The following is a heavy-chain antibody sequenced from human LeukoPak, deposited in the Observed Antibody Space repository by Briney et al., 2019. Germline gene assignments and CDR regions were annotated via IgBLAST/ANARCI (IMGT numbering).Heavy chain of an antibody. CDR3: ARGHHWNNWFDP. CDR2: INHSGST. CDR1: GGSFSGYY. V-gene: IGHV4-34*01. D-gene: IGHD1-1*01. J-gene: IGHJ5*02. Sequence: PSETLSLTCAVHGGSFSGYYWSWIRQPPGKGLEWIGEINHSGSTNYNPSLKSRVTISVDTSKNKFSLHLSSMTPEDAAVYYCARGHHWNNWFDPWGQGTLVIVSS.